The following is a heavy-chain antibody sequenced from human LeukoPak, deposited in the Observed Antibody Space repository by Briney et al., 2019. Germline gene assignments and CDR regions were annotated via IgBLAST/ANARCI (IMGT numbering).Heavy chain of an antibody. Sequence: KASETLSLTCTVSGGSISSSFYYWGWLRQPPGKGLEWIGSTYYSGTTYYKPSLKSRVSVSVDTPKNQLSLNLTSVTAADTALYYCARRGYYYYTSGYFGYWGQGILVTVSS. J-gene: IGHJ4*02. CDR2: TYYSGTT. D-gene: IGHD3-22*01. V-gene: IGHV4-39*01. CDR3: ARRGYYYYTSGYFGY. CDR1: GGSISSSFYY.